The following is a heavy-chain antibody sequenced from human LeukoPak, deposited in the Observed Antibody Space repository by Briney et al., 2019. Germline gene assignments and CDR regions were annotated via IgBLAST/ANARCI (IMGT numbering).Heavy chain of an antibody. D-gene: IGHD2-2*01. CDR2: IIPIFGTA. J-gene: IGHJ4*02. CDR3: ARGGEDIVVVPAAMDNFDY. V-gene: IGHV1-69*13. Sequence: ASVKVSCKASGGTFSSYAISWVRQAPGQGLEWMGGIIPIFGTANYAQKFQGRVTITADESTSTAYMELSSLRSEDTAVYYCARGGEDIVVVPAAMDNFDYWGQGTLVTVSS. CDR1: GGTFSSYA.